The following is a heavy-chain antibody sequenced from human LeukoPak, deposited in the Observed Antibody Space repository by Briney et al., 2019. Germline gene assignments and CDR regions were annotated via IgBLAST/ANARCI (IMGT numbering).Heavy chain of an antibody. CDR3: ARPMVRGVIGVFDY. CDR1: GYTFTGYY. V-gene: IGHV1-2*02. J-gene: IGHJ4*02. Sequence: ASVKVSCKASGYTFTGYYMHWVRQAPGQGLEWMGWINPNGGGTNYAQKFQGRVTMTRDTSISTAYMELSRLRSDDTAVYYCARPMVRGVIGVFDYWGQGTLVTVSS. CDR2: INPNGGGT. D-gene: IGHD3-10*01.